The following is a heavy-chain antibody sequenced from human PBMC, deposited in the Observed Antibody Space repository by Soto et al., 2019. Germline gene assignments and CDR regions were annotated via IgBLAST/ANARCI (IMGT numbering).Heavy chain of an antibody. J-gene: IGHJ6*02. D-gene: IGHD6-6*01. CDR1: GGTFSSYA. CDR2: IIPIFGTA. Sequence: QVQLVQSGAEVKKPGSSVKVSCKASGGTFSSYAISWVRQAPGQGLEWMGGIIPIFGTANYAQKFQGRVTITADESTSTAYMKLSSLRSEDTAVYYCARGEQPVPYYYYGMDVWGQGTTVTVSS. CDR3: ARGEQPVPYYYYGMDV. V-gene: IGHV1-69*01.